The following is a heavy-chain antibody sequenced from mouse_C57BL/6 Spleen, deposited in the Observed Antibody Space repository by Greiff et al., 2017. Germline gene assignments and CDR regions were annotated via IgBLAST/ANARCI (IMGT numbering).Heavy chain of an antibody. CDR3: ARAGDDGYSGAY. CDR2: ISYDGSN. J-gene: IGHJ3*01. CDR1: GYSITSGYY. D-gene: IGHD2-3*01. V-gene: IGHV3-6*01. Sequence: EVKLVESGPGLVKPSQSLSLTCSVTGYSITSGYYWNWIRQFPGNKLEWMGYISYDGSNNYNPSLKNRISITRDTSKNQFFLKLNSVTTEDTATYDCARAGDDGYSGAYWGQGTLVTVSA.